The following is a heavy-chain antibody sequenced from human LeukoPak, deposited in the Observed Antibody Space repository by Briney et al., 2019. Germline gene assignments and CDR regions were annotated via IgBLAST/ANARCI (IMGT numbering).Heavy chain of an antibody. CDR2: INPDSGVT. CDR1: GYTFTGSY. Sequence: ASVKVSCKASGYTFTGSYIHWVRQAPGQGLEWMGWINPDSGVTKYAQNFQGRVTMTRDTSISTASMEMRSLKSDDTAVYYCARDFGSSSAWYEFDYWGQGTLVAVSS. V-gene: IGHV1-2*02. D-gene: IGHD6-19*01. CDR3: ARDFGSSSAWYEFDY. J-gene: IGHJ4*02.